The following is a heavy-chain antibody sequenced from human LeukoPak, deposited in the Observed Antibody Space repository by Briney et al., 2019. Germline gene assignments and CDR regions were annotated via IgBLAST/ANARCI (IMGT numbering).Heavy chain of an antibody. CDR2: INHSGST. Sequence: RTSETLSLTCAVYGGSFSGYYWSWIRQPPGKGLEWIGEINHSGSTDYNPSLKSRVTISVDTSKNQFSLKLSSVTAADTAVYYCARIIAVAGDEGAFDIWGQGTMVTVSS. CDR3: ARIIAVAGDEGAFDI. V-gene: IGHV4-34*01. D-gene: IGHD6-19*01. CDR1: GGSFSGYY. J-gene: IGHJ3*02.